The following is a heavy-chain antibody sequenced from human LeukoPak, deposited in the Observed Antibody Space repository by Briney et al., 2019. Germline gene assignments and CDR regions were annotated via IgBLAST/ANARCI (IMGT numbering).Heavy chain of an antibody. CDR3: ARGGRGSAAVVAPRSFDI. V-gene: IGHV3-53*01. Sequence: GGSLRLSCAASGFTVSSIHMVWVRQAPGKGLEWVSVTYTGGNSYYADSVKGRFIISIDISKNTLYLQMNSLRAEDSALYYCARGGRGSAAVVAPRSFDIWGQGTMVTVSS. CDR2: TYTGGNS. CDR1: GFTVSSIH. D-gene: IGHD3-22*01. J-gene: IGHJ3*02.